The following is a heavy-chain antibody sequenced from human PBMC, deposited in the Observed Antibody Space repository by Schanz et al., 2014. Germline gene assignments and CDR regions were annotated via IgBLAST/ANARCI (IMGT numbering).Heavy chain of an antibody. Sequence: QVQLIQSGAEVKKPGASVKVSCTASGYTFTSYDINWVRQAPGQGLEWLGWMNPNSGNPGFAQKCRGRVTMTRNASMSTAYIELHILTSEDTAVYYCARGRTVDYWGQGTLVTVS. J-gene: IGHJ4*02. CDR3: ARGRTVDY. CDR1: GYTFTSYD. V-gene: IGHV1-8*01. CDR2: MNPNSGNP.